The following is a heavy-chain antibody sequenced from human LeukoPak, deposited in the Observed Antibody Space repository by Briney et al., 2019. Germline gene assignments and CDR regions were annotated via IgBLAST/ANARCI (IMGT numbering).Heavy chain of an antibody. CDR2: LSKSGNT. V-gene: IGHV4-59*01. CDR1: GGSISSYY. Sequence: SETLSLSCTVSGGSISSYYWSWIRLPPGKGLEWIGYLSKSGNTNYSPSLKSRVTIFGDTSKNQFFLKLSSVTAADTAVYYCARARYVNSFYAFDIWGQGTLVTVSS. D-gene: IGHD3-9*01. CDR3: ARARYVNSFYAFDI. J-gene: IGHJ3*02.